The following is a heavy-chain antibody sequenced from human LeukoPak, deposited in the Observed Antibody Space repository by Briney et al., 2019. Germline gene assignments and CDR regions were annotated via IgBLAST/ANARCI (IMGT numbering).Heavy chain of an antibody. J-gene: IGHJ4*02. CDR3: ARDYTFGSGSYDY. V-gene: IGHV3-53*01. CDR2: IYSGGTT. D-gene: IGHD3-10*01. CDR1: GFTVSSNY. Sequence: GGSLRLSCAASGFTVSSNYMTWVRQAPGKGLEWVSVIYSGGTTYYADSVKGRFTISRDNSKNTLYLQMSSLRVEDTAVYYCARDYTFGSGSYDYWGQGTLVTVS.